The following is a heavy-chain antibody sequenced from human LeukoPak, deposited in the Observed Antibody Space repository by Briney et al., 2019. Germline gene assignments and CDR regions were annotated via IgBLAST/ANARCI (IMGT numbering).Heavy chain of an antibody. D-gene: IGHD2-2*01. CDR3: ARAGRYCSSTSCYAGSNYYGMDV. CDR1: GGSISSYY. V-gene: IGHV4-59*01. Sequence: SETLSLTCTVSGGSISSYYWSWIRQPPGKGLEWIGYIYHSGSTNYNPSLKSRVTISVDTSKNQFSLKLSSVTAADTAVYYCARAGRYCSSTSCYAGSNYYGMDVWGQGTTVTVSS. CDR2: IYHSGST. J-gene: IGHJ6*02.